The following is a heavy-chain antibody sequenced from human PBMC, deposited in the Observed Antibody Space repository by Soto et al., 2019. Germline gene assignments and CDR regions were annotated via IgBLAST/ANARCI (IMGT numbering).Heavy chain of an antibody. Sequence: SETLSLTCTVSGDSITSNSDFWAWIRQPPGKGLEWIGSIYYSGTTYYNPSLKSRVTISVDRSKNQFSLKLTSVTAADTAVYYCARDKITGLFDYWGQGTLVTVS. CDR3: ARDKITGLFDY. D-gene: IGHD2-8*02. CDR1: GDSITSNSDF. V-gene: IGHV4-39*02. CDR2: IYYSGTT. J-gene: IGHJ4*02.